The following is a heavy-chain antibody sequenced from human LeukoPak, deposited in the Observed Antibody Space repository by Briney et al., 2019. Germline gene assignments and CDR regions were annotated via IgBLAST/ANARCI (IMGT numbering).Heavy chain of an antibody. J-gene: IGHJ3*02. V-gene: IGHV3-21*01. CDR3: ARGRQNSGSYSDAFDI. Sequence: GGSLRLSCAASGFTFSSSSMHWVRQAPGKGLEWVSSISTSSSYIYYADSVKGRFTISRDNAKNSLFLQMSSLRAEDTAVYYCARGRQNSGSYSDAFDIWGQGTMVTVSS. D-gene: IGHD1-26*01. CDR2: ISTSSSYI. CDR1: GFTFSSSS.